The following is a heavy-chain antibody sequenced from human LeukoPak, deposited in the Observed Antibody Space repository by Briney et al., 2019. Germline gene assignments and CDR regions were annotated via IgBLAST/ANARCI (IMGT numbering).Heavy chain of an antibody. Sequence: GGSLRLSCAASGFTFSTYAMSWVRQAPGKGLEWVSIISGRDGYTHYADAVKGRSTISRDDSKNTLYLQMNSLRAEDTAVYYCAKDQLTGGYNYGYGTSDILGQGTMVTVSS. CDR2: ISGRDGYT. CDR1: GFTFSTYA. CDR3: AKDQLTGGYNYGYGTSDI. J-gene: IGHJ3*02. D-gene: IGHD5-18*01. V-gene: IGHV3-23*01.